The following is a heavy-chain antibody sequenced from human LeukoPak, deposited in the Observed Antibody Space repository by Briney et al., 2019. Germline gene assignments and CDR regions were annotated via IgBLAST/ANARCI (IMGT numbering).Heavy chain of an antibody. Sequence: PGGSLRLSCAASGFTFSSYAMSWVRQAPGKGLEWVSAISGSGGSTYYADSVKDRFTISRDNSKNTLYLQMNSLTIDDTAVYYCAGHGPGVAADKDFWGQGTLVTVSS. CDR2: ISGSGGST. CDR3: AGHGPGVAADKDF. V-gene: IGHV3-23*01. D-gene: IGHD6-13*01. CDR1: GFTFSSYA. J-gene: IGHJ4*02.